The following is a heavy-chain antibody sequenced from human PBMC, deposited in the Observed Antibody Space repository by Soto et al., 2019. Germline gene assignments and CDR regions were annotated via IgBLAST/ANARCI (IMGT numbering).Heavy chain of an antibody. J-gene: IGHJ5*02. Sequence: GESLKISCKSSGYTFSSYWIVWVRQMPGKGLEWMGIIYPSDSKVKYSPSVEGQVTISADKSISTAYLQWSSLKASDTAIYFCARGNVANFFEPWGQGTLVTVSS. CDR3: ARGNVANFFEP. CDR2: IYPSDSKV. V-gene: IGHV5-51*01. CDR1: GYTFSSYW.